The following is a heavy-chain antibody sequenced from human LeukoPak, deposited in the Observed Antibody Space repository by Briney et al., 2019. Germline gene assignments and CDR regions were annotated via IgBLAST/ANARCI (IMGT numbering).Heavy chain of an antibody. V-gene: IGHV3-7*01. D-gene: IGHD3-16*02. CDR3: ARVICDYVWGSYRCHFDY. CDR1: GFTFSSYW. J-gene: IGHJ4*02. CDR2: IKEDGSNL. Sequence: GGSLRLSCAASGFTFSSYWMGWVRQAPGKGLEWVANIKEDGSNLYYLDSVKGRFTTSRDNAKNSLHLQMNSLRAEDTAVYFCARVICDYVWGSYRCHFDYWGQGTLVSVSS.